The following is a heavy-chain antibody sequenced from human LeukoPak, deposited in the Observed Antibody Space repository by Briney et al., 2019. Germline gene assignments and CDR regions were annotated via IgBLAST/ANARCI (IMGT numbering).Heavy chain of an antibody. CDR1: GYSFTSYW. V-gene: IGHV5-51*01. Sequence: GESLKVSCKGSGYSFTSYWIGWVRQMPGKGLEWMGIIYPGDSDTRYSPSFQGQVTISADKSISTAYLQWSSLKASDTAMYYCARRTTVTTVEDWYFDLWGRGTLVTVSS. D-gene: IGHD4-11*01. J-gene: IGHJ2*01. CDR3: ARRTTVTTVEDWYFDL. CDR2: IYPGDSDT.